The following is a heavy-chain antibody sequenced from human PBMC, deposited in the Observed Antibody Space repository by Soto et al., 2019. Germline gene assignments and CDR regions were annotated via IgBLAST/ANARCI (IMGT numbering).Heavy chain of an antibody. CDR1: GFTFSASG. CDR3: ARDLNTGYVGDY. D-gene: IGHD5-12*01. J-gene: IGHJ4*02. Sequence: QVQLVESGGGVVQPGTSLRLSCVASGFTFSASGMHWVRQTPGKGLEWVAIIWFDGSKQYYADSVKGRFTVSRDNPGSTLFLQMHDLRTEDTAMYYCARDLNTGYVGDYWGQGALVVVSS. CDR2: IWFDGSKQ. V-gene: IGHV3-33*01.